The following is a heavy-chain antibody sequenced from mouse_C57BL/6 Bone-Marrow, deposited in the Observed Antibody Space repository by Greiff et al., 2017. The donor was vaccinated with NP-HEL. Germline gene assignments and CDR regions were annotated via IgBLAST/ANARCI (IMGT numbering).Heavy chain of an antibody. CDR1: GYTFTSYG. Sequence: VKLVESGAELARPGASVQLSCKASGYTFTSYGISWVKQRTGQGLEWIGEIYPRSGNTYYNEKFKGKATLTADKSSSTAYMELRSLTSEDSAVYFCARGGCYFDYWGQGTTLTVSS. CDR3: ARGGCYFDY. CDR2: IYPRSGNT. V-gene: IGHV1-81*01. J-gene: IGHJ2*01. D-gene: IGHD3-3*01.